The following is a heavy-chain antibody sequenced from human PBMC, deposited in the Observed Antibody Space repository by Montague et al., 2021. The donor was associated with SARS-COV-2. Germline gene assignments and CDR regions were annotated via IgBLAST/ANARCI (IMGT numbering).Heavy chain of an antibody. CDR2: INNSGST. D-gene: IGHD6-25*01. V-gene: IGHV4-39*07. CDR1: GGSISSSGYY. CDR3: ARGVSGSASGGWVPVALFDFYHYMDV. Sequence: SETLSLTCTVSGGSISSSGYYWTWIRRRPGKGLEWIGEINNSGSTTYSPYFKGRVTISVDTSKNQFSVKLTSVTAADTGVYYCARGVSGSASGGWVPVALFDFYHYMDVWGKGTTVTVSS. J-gene: IGHJ6*03.